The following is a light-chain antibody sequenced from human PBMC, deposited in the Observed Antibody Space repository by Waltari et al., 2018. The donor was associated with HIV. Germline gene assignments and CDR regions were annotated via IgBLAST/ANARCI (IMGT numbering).Light chain of an antibody. CDR1: DGAVTTKNY. Sequence: VTQEPSLTVSPGGTIILTCGSSDGAVTTKNYAYWFQQNPGQTPTTLIHDTTQRHFWTPAVVSVVLLGDKVVLSLSGALSEDVAVYYCLLFFGGTRIFGGGTVVTV. CDR3: LLFFGGTRI. CDR2: DTT. V-gene: IGLV7-46*01. J-gene: IGLJ2*01.